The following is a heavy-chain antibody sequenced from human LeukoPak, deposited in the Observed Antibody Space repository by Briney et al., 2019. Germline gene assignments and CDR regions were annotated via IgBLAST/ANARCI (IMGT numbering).Heavy chain of an antibody. J-gene: IGHJ4*02. Sequence: GGSLRLSCAASGFTFSSYAMTWVRQAPGKGLEWVSSLIGSGSNTYYADSVKDRFTISRDNSKNTLYLQMNSLRAEDTAVYYCAKGVLRTGGDYWGQGTLVTVSS. CDR2: LIGSGSNT. V-gene: IGHV3-23*01. CDR3: AKGVLRTGGDY. CDR1: GFTFSSYA. D-gene: IGHD3-16*01.